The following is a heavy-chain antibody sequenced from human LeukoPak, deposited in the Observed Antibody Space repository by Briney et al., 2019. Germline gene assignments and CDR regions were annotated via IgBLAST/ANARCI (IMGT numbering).Heavy chain of an antibody. Sequence: SSETLSLTCAVYGVSFSGYYWSWIRQPPGKGLEWIGEINRSGSTNYNPSLKSRVTISVDTSKNHFSLKLSSLTAADTAVYYCARRRDYVWGSYRHGLYYFDYWGQGTLVTVSS. CDR2: INRSGST. V-gene: IGHV4-34*01. CDR1: GVSFSGYY. J-gene: IGHJ4*02. D-gene: IGHD3-16*02. CDR3: ARRRDYVWGSYRHGLYYFDY.